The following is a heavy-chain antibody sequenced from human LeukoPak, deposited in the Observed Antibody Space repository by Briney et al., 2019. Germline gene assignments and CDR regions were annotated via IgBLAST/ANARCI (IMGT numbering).Heavy chain of an antibody. Sequence: SETLSLTCTVSGGSISSYYWSWIRQPPGKGLEWIGYIYYSGSTNYNPSLKSRVTISVDTSKNQFSLKLSSVTAADTAVYYCAGQNPQYYFDYWGQGTLVTVSS. J-gene: IGHJ4*02. CDR2: IYYSGST. CDR1: GGSISSYY. V-gene: IGHV4-59*08. CDR3: AGQNPQYYFDY.